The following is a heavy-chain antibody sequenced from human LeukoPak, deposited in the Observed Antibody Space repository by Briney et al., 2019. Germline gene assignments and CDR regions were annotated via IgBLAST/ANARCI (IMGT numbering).Heavy chain of an antibody. CDR2: IYYSGNT. Sequence: PSETLSLTCTVSGASISSGSYYWSWIRQHPGKGLEWIGYIYYSGNTYYNPSLESRVTISVDTSKNLFSLKLSSVTAADTAVYYCARRYGSGTEWFDPWGQGTLVTVSS. V-gene: IGHV4-31*03. CDR1: GASISSGSYY. CDR3: ARRYGSGTEWFDP. J-gene: IGHJ5*02. D-gene: IGHD3-10*01.